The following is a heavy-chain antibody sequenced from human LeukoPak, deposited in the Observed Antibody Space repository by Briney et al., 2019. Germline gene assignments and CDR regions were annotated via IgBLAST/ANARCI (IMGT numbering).Heavy chain of an antibody. CDR3: AKDNPKVVGATVFGPADY. J-gene: IGHJ4*02. D-gene: IGHD1-26*01. V-gene: IGHV3-23*01. Sequence: GGSLRLSCAASGITFIDAWMTWVRQAPGKGLEWVSAISGSGGSTYYADSVKGRFTISRDNSKNTLYLQMNSLRAEDTAVYYCAKDNPKVVGATVFGPADYWGQGTLVTVSS. CDR1: GITFIDA. CDR2: ISGSGGST.